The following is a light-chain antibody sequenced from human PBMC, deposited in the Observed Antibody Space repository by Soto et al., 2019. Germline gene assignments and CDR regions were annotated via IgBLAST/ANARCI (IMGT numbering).Light chain of an antibody. Sequence: DIQMTQSPSSLSASVGDRVTITCRASQSISSYLNWYQQKPGKAPKLLIYAASSLQSGVPSRFSGRGAGTDFTLTISSLQPEDFATYYCQLCYSTPRTFGQGTKVDIK. CDR2: AAS. J-gene: IGKJ1*01. CDR1: QSISSY. V-gene: IGKV1-39*01. CDR3: QLCYSTPRT.